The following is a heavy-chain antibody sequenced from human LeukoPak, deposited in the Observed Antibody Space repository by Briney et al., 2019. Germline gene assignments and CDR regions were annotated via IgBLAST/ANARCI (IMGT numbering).Heavy chain of an antibody. Sequence: GESLKISCKGSGYGFPGYWIAWVRQMPGKGLEWMGIIYPGDSDIRYSPSFQGQVTISADKSISTAYLQWNSLKASDTAMYYCARREEGQLVPNFDYWGQGTLVTVSS. J-gene: IGHJ4*02. CDR1: GYGFPGYW. D-gene: IGHD6-13*01. CDR3: ARREEGQLVPNFDY. CDR2: IYPGDSDI. V-gene: IGHV5-51*01.